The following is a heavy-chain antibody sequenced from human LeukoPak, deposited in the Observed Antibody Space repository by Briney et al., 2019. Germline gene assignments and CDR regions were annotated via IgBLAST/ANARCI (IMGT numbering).Heavy chain of an antibody. Sequence: PSETLSLTCAVYGGSFSGYYWSWIRQPPGKGLEWIGEINHSGSTNYNPSLKSRVTISVDTSKNQFSLKLSSVTAADTAVYYCARANLYSCYDYASTTWFDYWGQGTLVTVSA. CDR1: GGSFSGYY. CDR2: INHSGST. D-gene: IGHD5-12*01. V-gene: IGHV4-34*01. J-gene: IGHJ4*02. CDR3: ARANLYSCYDYASTTWFDY.